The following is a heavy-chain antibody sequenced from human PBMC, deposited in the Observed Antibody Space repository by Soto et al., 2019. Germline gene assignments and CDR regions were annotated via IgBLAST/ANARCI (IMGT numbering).Heavy chain of an antibody. CDR1: GFTFSSYA. CDR2: ISGSGGST. V-gene: IGHV3-23*01. D-gene: IGHD2-2*01. J-gene: IGHJ6*02. CDR3: ARVLGGECSSTSCYYYYGMDV. Sequence: EVQLLESGGGLVQPGGSLRLSCAASGFTFSSYAMSWVRQAPGKGLEWVSAISGSGGSTYYADSVKGRFTISRDNSKNTLYLQMNSLRAEDTAVYYCARVLGGECSSTSCYYYYGMDVWGQGTTVTVSS.